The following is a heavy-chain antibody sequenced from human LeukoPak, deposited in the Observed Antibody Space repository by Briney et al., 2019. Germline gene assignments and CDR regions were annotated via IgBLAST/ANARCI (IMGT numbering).Heavy chain of an antibody. V-gene: IGHV3-21*01. J-gene: IGHJ4*02. Sequence: GGSLRLSCAASGFTFSSYSMNWVRQAPGKGLEWVSSISSSSSYIYYADSVKGRFTISRDNSKNTLYLQMNSLRAEDTAVYYCAKDGGYSSSWTDYWGQGTLVTVSS. CDR2: ISSSSSYI. D-gene: IGHD6-13*01. CDR3: AKDGGYSSSWTDY. CDR1: GFTFSSYS.